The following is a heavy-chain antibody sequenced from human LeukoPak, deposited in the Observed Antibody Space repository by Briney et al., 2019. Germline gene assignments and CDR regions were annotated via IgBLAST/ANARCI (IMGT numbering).Heavy chain of an antibody. CDR1: GGSISSYY. CDR2: IYYSGST. J-gene: IGHJ5*02. V-gene: IGHV4-59*01. Sequence: PSETLSLTCTVSGGSISSYYWSWIRQPPGKGLERIGYIYYSGSTNYNPSLKSRVTISVDTSKNQFSLKLSSVTAADTAVYYCARAKLLWFGDVAWFDPWGQGTLVTVSS. D-gene: IGHD3-10*01. CDR3: ARAKLLWFGDVAWFDP.